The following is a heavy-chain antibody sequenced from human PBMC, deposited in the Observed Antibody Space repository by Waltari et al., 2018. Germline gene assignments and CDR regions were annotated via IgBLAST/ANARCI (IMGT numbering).Heavy chain of an antibody. V-gene: IGHV1-8*03. CDR2: MNPNSGNT. Sequence: QVQLVQSGAEVKKPGASVKVSCKASGYTFTSYYMHWVRQATGQGLEWMGWMNPNSGNTGYEQKCQCRVTITRNTSRSTAYMELSSLRSEDTAVYYCARFPRGTVGMDVWGQGTTVTVSS. J-gene: IGHJ6*02. CDR3: ARFPRGTVGMDV. CDR1: GYTFTSYY. D-gene: IGHD2-8*02.